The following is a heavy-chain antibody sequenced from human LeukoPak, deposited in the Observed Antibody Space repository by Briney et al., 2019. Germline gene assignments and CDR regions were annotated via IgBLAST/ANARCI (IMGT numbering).Heavy chain of an antibody. CDR1: GFTFSSYA. V-gene: IGHV3-23*01. CDR3: AKDRVGRLYYFDY. CDR2: ISGSGGST. D-gene: IGHD6-25*01. Sequence: GGSLRLSCAASGFTFSSYAMSWVRQAPGKGLEWVSGISGSGGSTYYADSVKGRFTISRDNSKNTLYLQTNSLRAEDTAVYYCAKDRVGRLYYFDYWGQGTLVTVSS. J-gene: IGHJ4*02.